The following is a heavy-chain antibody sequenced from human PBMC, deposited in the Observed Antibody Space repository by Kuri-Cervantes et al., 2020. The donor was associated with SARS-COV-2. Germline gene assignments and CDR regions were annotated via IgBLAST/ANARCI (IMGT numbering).Heavy chain of an antibody. J-gene: IGHJ4*02. CDR3: AKDRVGVQDF. V-gene: IGHV3-66*01. Sequence: GGPLRLSCAASGFTVSSNYMSWVRQAPGKGLEWVSVIYSGGSTYYADSVKGRFTISRDNSKNTLYLQMNSLRAEDTAVYYCAKDRVGVQDFWGQGTLVTVSS. D-gene: IGHD2-21*01. CDR2: IYSGGST. CDR1: GFTVSSNY.